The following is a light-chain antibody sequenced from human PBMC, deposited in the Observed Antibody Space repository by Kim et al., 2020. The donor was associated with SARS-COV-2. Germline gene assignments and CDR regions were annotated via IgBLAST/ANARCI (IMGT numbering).Light chain of an antibody. V-gene: IGLV2-8*01. Sequence: PRHSVATSCSGTGGDFGSYKSVSWYQPHPGKSPKLIIYEVTKRPSGVPDRFSGSMSGNTASLTVSGLQAEDEADYYCASHGGYDYVFGTGTRVTVL. CDR2: EVT. CDR1: GGDFGSYKS. J-gene: IGLJ1*01. CDR3: ASHGGYDYV.